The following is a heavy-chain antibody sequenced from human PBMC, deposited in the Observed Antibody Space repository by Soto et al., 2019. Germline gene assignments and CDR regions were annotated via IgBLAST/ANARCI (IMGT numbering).Heavy chain of an antibody. Sequence: PGGSLRLSCAASGFTFSSYAMTWVRQAPGKGLEWVSAISGSGGNTYYADSVKGRFTISRDNSKNTLYLQMNSLRAEDTAVYYCAKTWIQLWLRYGMDVWGQGTTVTVSS. V-gene: IGHV3-23*01. D-gene: IGHD5-18*01. CDR1: GFTFSSYA. CDR2: ISGSGGNT. J-gene: IGHJ6*02. CDR3: AKTWIQLWLRYGMDV.